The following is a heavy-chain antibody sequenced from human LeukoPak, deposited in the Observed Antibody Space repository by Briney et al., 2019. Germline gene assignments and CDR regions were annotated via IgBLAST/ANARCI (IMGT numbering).Heavy chain of an antibody. D-gene: IGHD1-1*01. V-gene: IGHV3-23*01. Sequence: GGSLRLSCAASGFTFSSSAMSWVRQAPGKGLEWVSTISGSGGSTYYADSVKGRFTISRDNAKNSLYLQMNSLRAEDTAVYYCARSAAGTYYWGQGTLVTVSS. CDR2: ISGSGGST. CDR1: GFTFSSSA. J-gene: IGHJ4*02. CDR3: ARSAAGTYY.